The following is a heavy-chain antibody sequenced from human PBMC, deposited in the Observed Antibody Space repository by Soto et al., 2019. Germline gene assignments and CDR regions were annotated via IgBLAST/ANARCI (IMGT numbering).Heavy chain of an antibody. D-gene: IGHD3-3*01. CDR2: ISYDGSNK. J-gene: IGHJ5*02. CDR3: AREYYDFWSGYYTAHPFDP. V-gene: IGHV3-30-3*01. Sequence: GGSLRLSCAASGFTFSSYAMHWVRQAPGKGLEWVAVISYDGSNKYYADSVKGRFTISRDNSKNTLYLQMNSLRAEDTAVYYCAREYYDFWSGYYTAHPFDPWGQGTLVTVSS. CDR1: GFTFSSYA.